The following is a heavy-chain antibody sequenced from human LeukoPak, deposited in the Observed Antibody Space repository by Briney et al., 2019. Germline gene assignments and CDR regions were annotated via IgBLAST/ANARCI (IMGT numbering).Heavy chain of an antibody. D-gene: IGHD3-16*01. CDR2: IYSGGNT. Sequence: PGGSLRLSCAASGFTFSSYSMNWVRQAPGKGLEWVSVIYSGGNTYYADSVKGRFAISRDSAKNTLYLQMNSLRVEDPAVYYCARETMTTLRFRDYRHYGLEVWGQGTTVTVSS. CDR3: ARETMTTLRFRDYRHYGLEV. J-gene: IGHJ6*02. V-gene: IGHV3-53*01. CDR1: GFTFSSYS.